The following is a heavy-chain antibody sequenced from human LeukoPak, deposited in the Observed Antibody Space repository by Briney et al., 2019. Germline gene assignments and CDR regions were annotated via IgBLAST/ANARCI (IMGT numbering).Heavy chain of an antibody. CDR1: GVSISSYY. Sequence: PSETLSLTCTVSGVSISSYYWRWLRQPRGKGLEGIGYIYTSGSTNYNPSLKSRVTISVDTSKNQFSLKLSSVTAADTAVYYCARLTGGYYMDVWGKGTTVTVSS. CDR3: ARLTGGYYMDV. V-gene: IGHV4-4*09. D-gene: IGHD3-10*01. CDR2: IYTSGST. J-gene: IGHJ6*03.